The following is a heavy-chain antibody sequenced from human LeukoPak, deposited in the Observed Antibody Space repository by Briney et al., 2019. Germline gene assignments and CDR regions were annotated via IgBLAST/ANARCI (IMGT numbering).Heavy chain of an antibody. CDR1: GDSVSSISVA. CDR2: TYYRSKWYY. Sequence: SQTLSLTCAISGDSVSSISVAWNWIRQSPSRGLDWLGRTYYRSKWYYEYAVSVKSRINISPDTFKNQFSLQLTSVTPEDTAVYYCSLARSEYHYGMDVWGQGTTVTVSS. J-gene: IGHJ6*02. V-gene: IGHV6-1*01. CDR3: SLARSEYHYGMDV.